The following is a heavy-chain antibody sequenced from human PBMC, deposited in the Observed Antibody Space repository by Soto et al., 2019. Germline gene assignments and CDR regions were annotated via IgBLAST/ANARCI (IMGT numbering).Heavy chain of an antibody. V-gene: IGHV4-39*01. Sequence: LSETLSLTCSVSGGFVSSSSYSWGWIRQSPGKGLEWIGTMYSSENTYYNPSLLSRVTISVDTSKNEFSLRLSSVTAADTAVYYCARLNGYCISTNCHGYYGMDVWGQGTTVTVSS. CDR2: MYSSENT. CDR1: GGFVSSSSYS. J-gene: IGHJ6*02. D-gene: IGHD2-2*03. CDR3: ARLNGYCISTNCHGYYGMDV.